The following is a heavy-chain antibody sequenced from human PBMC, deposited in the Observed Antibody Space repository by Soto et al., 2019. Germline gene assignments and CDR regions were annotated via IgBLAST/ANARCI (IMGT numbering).Heavy chain of an antibody. CDR3: ARDPGLGSGLYGFDY. V-gene: IGHV3-33*01. CDR2: IWYDGSNK. Sequence: QVQLVESGGGVVQSGRSLRLSCAASGFTFSNYGMQWVRQAPGKGLEWVAVIWYDGSNKYYADSVKGRFTISRDNSTNTLYLQMNRLRAGDTGVYYCARDPGLGSGLYGFDYWGQGTRVTVSS. D-gene: IGHD6-19*01. J-gene: IGHJ4*02. CDR1: GFTFSNYG.